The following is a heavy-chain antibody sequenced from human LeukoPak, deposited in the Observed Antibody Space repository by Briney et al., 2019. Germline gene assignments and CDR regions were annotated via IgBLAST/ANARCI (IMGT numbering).Heavy chain of an antibody. CDR1: GFTFSSYS. D-gene: IGHD3-22*01. V-gene: IGHV3-48*01. CDR3: AKDSTKYYYDSSGVHDY. CDR2: ISSSSSTI. J-gene: IGHJ4*02. Sequence: PGGSLRLSCAASGFTFSSYSMNWVRQAPGKGLEWVSYISSSSSTIYYADSVKGRFTISRDNAKNSLYLQMNSLRAEDTAVYYCAKDSTKYYYDSSGVHDYWGQGTLVTVSS.